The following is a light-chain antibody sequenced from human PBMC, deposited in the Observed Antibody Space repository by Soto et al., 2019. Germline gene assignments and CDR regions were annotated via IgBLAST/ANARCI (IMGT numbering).Light chain of an antibody. V-gene: IGKV3-20*01. CDR1: QSVGSDY. J-gene: IGKJ3*01. Sequence: EIVLTQSPGTLSLSPGERATLSCRASQSVGSDYLAWYQQKPGQAPRLLIYDASDRATGIPDRFSGSGSGTDFTLTISRLEPEDFAVYYCQQYGTSQFTFGPGTKVDIK. CDR3: QQYGTSQFT. CDR2: DAS.